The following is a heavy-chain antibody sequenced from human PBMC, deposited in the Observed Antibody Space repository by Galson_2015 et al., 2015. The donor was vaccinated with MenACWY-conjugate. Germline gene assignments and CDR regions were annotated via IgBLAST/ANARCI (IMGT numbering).Heavy chain of an antibody. CDR1: GGSLTAYY. CDR3: ARSPGGYSSGGQIDS. D-gene: IGHD5-18*01. J-gene: IGHJ4*02. Sequence: ETLSLTCSVSGGSLTAYYWAWIRQPAVRGLEWIGCIYYSGSTKYSPSLNSRVTISVDTSNNQFSLKLSSVTAADTAVYCCARSPGGYSSGGQIDSWGQGSLVTVSS. V-gene: IGHV4-59*01. CDR2: IYYSGST.